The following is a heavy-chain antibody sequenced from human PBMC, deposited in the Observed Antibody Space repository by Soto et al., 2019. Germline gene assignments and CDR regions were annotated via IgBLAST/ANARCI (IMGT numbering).Heavy chain of an antibody. D-gene: IGHD4-17*01. CDR2: ISTGANTI. V-gene: IGHV3-48*01. Sequence: GGSLRLSCAASGFTFSSYSMNWVRQAPGKGLEWVSYISTGANTIHYADSVKGRFTISRDNAKNSLYLQMNSLRAEDTAVYYCARIELRSKVTTDYMDVWGKGTTVTVSS. J-gene: IGHJ6*03. CDR1: GFTFSSYS. CDR3: ARIELRSKVTTDYMDV.